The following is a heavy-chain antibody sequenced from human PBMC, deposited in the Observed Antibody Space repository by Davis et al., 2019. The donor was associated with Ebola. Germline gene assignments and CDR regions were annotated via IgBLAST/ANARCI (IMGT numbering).Heavy chain of an antibody. J-gene: IGHJ4*02. Sequence: PGGSLRLSCAASGFTFSNAWMSWVRQAPGKGLEWVGRIKSKTDGGTTDYAAPVKGRFTISRDDSKNTLYLQMNSLKTEDTAVYYCTTDGLYYYDSSGYYLRNYWGQGTLVTVSS. CDR2: IKSKTDGGTT. D-gene: IGHD3-22*01. CDR3: TTDGLYYYDSSGYYLRNY. CDR1: GFTFSNAW. V-gene: IGHV3-15*01.